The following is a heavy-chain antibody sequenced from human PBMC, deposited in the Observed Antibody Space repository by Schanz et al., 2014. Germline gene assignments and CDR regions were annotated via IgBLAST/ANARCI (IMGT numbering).Heavy chain of an antibody. V-gene: IGHV3-72*01. Sequence: EVQLVESGGGMVQPGGSLRLSCAASGFTFSDHYMDWVRQAPGKGLEWVGRITNKPNNYNTEYAASVKGRFTISRDDSRNSLYLQMSSLKTEDTAVYYCVRLDVHDYWGQGTLVTCSA. CDR2: ITNKPNNYNT. CDR3: VRLDVHDY. CDR1: GFTFSDHY. J-gene: IGHJ4*02. D-gene: IGHD3-16*01.